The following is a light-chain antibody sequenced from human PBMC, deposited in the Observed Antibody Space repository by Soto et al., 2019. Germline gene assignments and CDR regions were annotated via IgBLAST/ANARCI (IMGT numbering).Light chain of an antibody. CDR3: NSYPISGTYV. V-gene: IGLV2-18*02. CDR2: EGS. CDR1: SSDLGSYTG. J-gene: IGLJ1*01. Sequence: QSALTQPPSVPGSPGQSVTISCTGTSSDLGSYTGVSWYQQPPGTAPKLIIYEGSTRPSGVPDRFSGSKSGNTASLTISGLQAEDEADYYCNSYPISGTYVFGSDQAHRP.